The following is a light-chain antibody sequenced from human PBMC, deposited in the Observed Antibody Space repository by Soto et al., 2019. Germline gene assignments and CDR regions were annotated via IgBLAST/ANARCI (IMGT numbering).Light chain of an antibody. V-gene: IGKV3-15*01. J-gene: IGKJ2*01. Sequence: EIVMTQSPATLSVSPGERATLSCRASQSVSSNLAWYQQKPGQAPRLLIYGASTRATGIPASFSGSGSGTGFTLTISSLQSEDFAVYSCQLDNNCPPRYTFGQGTKLEIK. CDR1: QSVSSN. CDR3: QLDNNCPPRYT. CDR2: GAS.